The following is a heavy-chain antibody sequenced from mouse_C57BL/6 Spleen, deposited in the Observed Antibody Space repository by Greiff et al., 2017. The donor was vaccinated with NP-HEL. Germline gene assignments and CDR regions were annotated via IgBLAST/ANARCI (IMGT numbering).Heavy chain of an antibody. D-gene: IGHD2-1*01. CDR1: GFTFSSYG. Sequence: EVHLVESGGDLVKPGGSLKLSCAASGFTFSSYGMSWVRQTPEQRLEWVATISSGGSYTYYPDSVKGRFTISRDNAKNTLYLQMSSLKSEDTAMYYCARHGNQYYFDYWGQGTTLTVSS. CDR2: ISSGGSYT. J-gene: IGHJ2*01. CDR3: ARHGNQYYFDY. V-gene: IGHV5-6*01.